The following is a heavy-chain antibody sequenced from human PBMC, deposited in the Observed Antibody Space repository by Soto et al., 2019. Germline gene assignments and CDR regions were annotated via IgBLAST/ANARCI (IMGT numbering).Heavy chain of an antibody. CDR1: GGSFSGYY. Sequence: LSLTCAVYGGSFSGYYWSWIRQPPGKGLEWIGEINHSGSTNYNPSLKSRVTISVDTSKNQFSLKLSSVTAADTAVYYCARNDILTGYSYYYYGMDVWGQGTTVTVSS. D-gene: IGHD3-9*01. CDR2: INHSGST. V-gene: IGHV4-34*01. CDR3: ARNDILTGYSYYYYGMDV. J-gene: IGHJ6*02.